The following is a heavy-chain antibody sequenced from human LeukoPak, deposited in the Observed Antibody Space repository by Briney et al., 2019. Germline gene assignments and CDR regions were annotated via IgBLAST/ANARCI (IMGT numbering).Heavy chain of an antibody. V-gene: IGHV1-8*01. CDR1: GYTFTSYD. J-gene: IGHJ6*02. D-gene: IGHD2-2*01. Sequence: ASVKLSCKASGYTFTSYDINWVRQSTGQGLECMGWMNPNSGNTGYARQFQGRVTMTRNTSISTAYLALSSLRSEDTAVYYCAKAELGYCSSTSCYYYYGMDVWRQGTTVTVSS. CDR3: AKAELGYCSSTSCYYYYGMDV. CDR2: MNPNSGNT.